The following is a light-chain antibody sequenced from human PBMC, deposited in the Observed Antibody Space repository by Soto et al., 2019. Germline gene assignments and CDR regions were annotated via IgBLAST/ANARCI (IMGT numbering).Light chain of an antibody. Sequence: DIQMTQSPSTLSASVGDRVTITCRASQKIDNYLNWYQHKPGKAPKLLIYAASTLESGVSSRFSGRGSGTEFTLTINRPQPEDFATYYCQQYKSYLRTFGQGTKV. CDR1: QKIDNY. CDR2: AAS. V-gene: IGKV1-5*01. CDR3: QQYKSYLRT. J-gene: IGKJ1*01.